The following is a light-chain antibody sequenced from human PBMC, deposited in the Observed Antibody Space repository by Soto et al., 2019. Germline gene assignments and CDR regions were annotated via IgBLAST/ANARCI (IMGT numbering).Light chain of an antibody. Sequence: QSVLTQPPSVSAAPGQKVTISCSGSSSNIGSNYVSWYRHLPGTAPKLLIYDDSNRPSGIPDRFSGSKSGTSATLGITGLQTGDEADYYCGTWDSSLIAGVFGTGTKLTVX. CDR2: DDS. CDR3: GTWDSSLIAGV. J-gene: IGLJ1*01. CDR1: SSNIGSNY. V-gene: IGLV1-51*01.